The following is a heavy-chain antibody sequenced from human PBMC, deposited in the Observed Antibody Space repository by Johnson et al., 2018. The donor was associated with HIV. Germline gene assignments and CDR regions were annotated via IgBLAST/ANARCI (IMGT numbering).Heavy chain of an antibody. CDR1: GFTFSSYA. V-gene: IGHV3-NL1*01. CDR2: IYRAGST. Sequence: QVQLVESGGGLVKPGGSLRLSCAASGFTFSSYAMHWVRQAPGKGLEWVSVIYRAGSTYYADSVKDRFTISRDISKNTIYLQMNSLRAEDTAMYYCARDGTETGPDDAFDIWGQGTMVTVSS. J-gene: IGHJ3*02. D-gene: IGHD1-1*01. CDR3: ARDGTETGPDDAFDI.